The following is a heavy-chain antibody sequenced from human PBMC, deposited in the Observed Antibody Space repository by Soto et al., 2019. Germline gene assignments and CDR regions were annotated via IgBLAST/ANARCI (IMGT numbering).Heavy chain of an antibody. Sequence: ASVKVSCKAFGGTFSSYAICWVRQAPGQGLEWMGGIIPMFDSTNYAQKFQGRVTITADESTSTAFMELSSLRSEDTAVYYCARRVVVTSVRDIAYYYYGLDVRSQGTTVTVSS. D-gene: IGHD2-21*02. CDR1: GGTFSSYA. CDR3: ARRVVVTSVRDIAYYYYGLDV. V-gene: IGHV1-69*13. CDR2: IIPMFDST. J-gene: IGHJ6*02.